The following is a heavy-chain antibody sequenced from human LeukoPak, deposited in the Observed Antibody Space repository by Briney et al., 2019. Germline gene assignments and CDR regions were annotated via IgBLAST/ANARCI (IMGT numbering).Heavy chain of an antibody. CDR3: ARDGTAMVTRGFYDY. V-gene: IGHV1-69*01. CDR2: IIPIFGTA. CDR1: GGTFSSYA. D-gene: IGHD5-18*01. J-gene: IGHJ4*02. Sequence: SVKVSCKASGGTFSSYAISWVRQAPGQGLEWMGGIIPIFGTANYAQKFQGRVTITADESTSTAYMELSRLRSEDTGVYYCARDGTAMVTRGFYDYWGQGTLVTVSS.